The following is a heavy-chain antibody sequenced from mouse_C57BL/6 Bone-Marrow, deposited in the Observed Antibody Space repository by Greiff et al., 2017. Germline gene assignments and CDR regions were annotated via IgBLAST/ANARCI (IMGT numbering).Heavy chain of an antibody. CDR1: GYTFTDYY. Sequence: VQLQQSGPKLVKPGASVKISCKASGYTFTDYYMNWVKQSHGKSLEWIGDINPNNGGTSYNQKFKGKATLTVDKSSSTAYMELRSLTSEDSAVYYCARSSYYGPYFDYWGQGTTLTVSS. CDR2: INPNNGGT. V-gene: IGHV1-26*01. J-gene: IGHJ2*01. D-gene: IGHD1-2*01. CDR3: ARSSYYGPYFDY.